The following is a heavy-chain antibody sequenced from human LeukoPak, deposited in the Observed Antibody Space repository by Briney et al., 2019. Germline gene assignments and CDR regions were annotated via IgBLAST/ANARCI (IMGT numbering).Heavy chain of an antibody. J-gene: IGHJ4*02. CDR3: ARAWATDYFDY. V-gene: IGHV4-59*01. CDR1: GGSISRYY. CDR2: IYNSGST. Sequence: PPETLSLTCTVSGGSISRYYWSWIRQPPGKGLEWIAYIYNSGSTNYNPSLKSRVTISVDTSKNQFSLKLSSVTAADTAVYYCARAWATDYFDYWGQGTLVTVSS.